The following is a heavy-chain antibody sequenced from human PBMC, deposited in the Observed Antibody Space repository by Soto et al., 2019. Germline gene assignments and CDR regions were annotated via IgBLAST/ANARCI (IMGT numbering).Heavy chain of an antibody. V-gene: IGHV4-31*03. CDR3: ARERPDILTGYSHWYYYMDV. CDR1: GGSISSGGYY. J-gene: IGHJ6*03. Sequence: PSETLSLTCTVSGGSISSGGYYWSWIRQHPGKGLEWIGYIYYSGSTYYNPSLKSRVTISVDTSKNQFSLKLSSVTAADTAVYYCARERPDILTGYSHWYYYMDVWGKGTTVTVSS. D-gene: IGHD3-9*01. CDR2: IYYSGST.